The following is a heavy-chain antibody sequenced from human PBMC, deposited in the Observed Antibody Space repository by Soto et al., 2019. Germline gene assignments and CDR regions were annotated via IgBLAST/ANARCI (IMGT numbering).Heavy chain of an antibody. Sequence: PSETLSLTCTVSGGSISSGDYYWIWIRQPPGKGLEWIGYIYYSGSTYYNPSLKSRVTISVDTSKNQFSLKLSSVTAADTAVYYCARDLWSEAGADGWYFDLWGRGTLVTVSS. CDR3: ARDLWSEAGADGWYFDL. CDR2: IYYSGST. J-gene: IGHJ2*01. CDR1: GGSISSGDYY. D-gene: IGHD3-10*01. V-gene: IGHV4-30-4*01.